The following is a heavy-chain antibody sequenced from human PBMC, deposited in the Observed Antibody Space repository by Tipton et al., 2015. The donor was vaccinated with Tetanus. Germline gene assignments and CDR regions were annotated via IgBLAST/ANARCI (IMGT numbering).Heavy chain of an antibody. D-gene: IGHD3-10*01. Sequence: TLSLTCTVSGGSISSSSYYWGWIRQPPGKGLEWIGEINHSGSTNYNPSLKSRVTISVDTSKNQFSLKLSSVTAADTAVYYCARGEWFGEAQSYCYGMDVWGQGTTVTVSS. CDR2: INHSGST. J-gene: IGHJ6*02. CDR3: ARGEWFGEAQSYCYGMDV. CDR1: GGSISSSSYY. V-gene: IGHV4-39*07.